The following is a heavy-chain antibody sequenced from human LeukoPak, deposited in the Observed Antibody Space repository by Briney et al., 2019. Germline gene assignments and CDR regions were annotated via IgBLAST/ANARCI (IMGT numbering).Heavy chain of an antibody. J-gene: IGHJ4*02. D-gene: IGHD3-3*01. CDR2: IKHDGSEN. CDR3: ARAGKLRFLERRNNYFDY. Sequence: QTGGSLRLSCAASGFTFSSHWMNWVRQAPGKALEWVANIKHDGSENKYLDSVKGRFTISRDNAKNSLYLQMNSLRAEDTAVYYCARAGKLRFLERRNNYFDYWGQGTLVTVSS. CDR1: GFTFSSHW. V-gene: IGHV3-7*01.